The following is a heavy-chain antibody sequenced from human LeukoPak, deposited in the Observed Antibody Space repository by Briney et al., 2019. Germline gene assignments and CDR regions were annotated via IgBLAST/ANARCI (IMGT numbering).Heavy chain of an antibody. Sequence: PSETLSLTCTVSGGSISSYYWSWIRQPPGKGLEWIGYIYYSGSTNYNPSLKSRVTISVDTSKNQFSLKLSSVTAADTAVYYCAGDGRLGYAFDIWGQGTMATVSS. CDR2: IYYSGST. CDR1: GGSISSYY. D-gene: IGHD3-9*01. J-gene: IGHJ3*02. V-gene: IGHV4-59*01. CDR3: AGDGRLGYAFDI.